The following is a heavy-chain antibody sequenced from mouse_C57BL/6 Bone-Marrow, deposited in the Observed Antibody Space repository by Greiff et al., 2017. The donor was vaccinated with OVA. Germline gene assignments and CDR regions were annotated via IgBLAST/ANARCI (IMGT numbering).Heavy chain of an antibody. V-gene: IGHV14-4*01. CDR2: IDPENGDT. J-gene: IGHJ2*01. CDR1: GFNIKDDY. CDR3: TTYRY. Sequence: VQLKESGAELVRPGASVKLSCTASGFNIKDDYMHWVKERPEQGLEWIGWIDPENGDTEYASKFQGKATITADTSSKTVYLHISSLTSEDTAVYYCTTYRYWGQGTTLTVSS.